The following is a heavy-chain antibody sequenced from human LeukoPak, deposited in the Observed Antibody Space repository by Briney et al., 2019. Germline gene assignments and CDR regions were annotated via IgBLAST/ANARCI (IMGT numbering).Heavy chain of an antibody. CDR2: INPNSGGT. CDR3: AREGSSWEDNWFDP. CDR1: GYTFTGYY. Sequence: ASVKVSCKASGYTFTGYYMHWVRQAPGQGLEWMGWINPNSGGTNYAQKFQGRVTMTRDTSTSTAYMELSRLSSVTAADTAVYYCAREGSSWEDNWFDPWGQGTLVTVSS. V-gene: IGHV1-2*02. D-gene: IGHD6-13*01. J-gene: IGHJ5*02.